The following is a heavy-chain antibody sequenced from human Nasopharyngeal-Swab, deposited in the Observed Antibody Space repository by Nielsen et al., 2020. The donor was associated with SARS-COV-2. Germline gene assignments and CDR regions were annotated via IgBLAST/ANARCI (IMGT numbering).Heavy chain of an antibody. D-gene: IGHD5-18*01. CDR1: GFTFSDYY. V-gene: IGHV3-11*04. Sequence: GESLKISCEAYGFTFSDYYMSWIRQAPGKGLEWVSYISSSGSTIYYADSVKGRFTISRDNAKNSLYLQMNSLRAEDTAVYYCARRGGYGTPVDYWGQGTLVTVSS. CDR3: ARRGGYGTPVDY. CDR2: ISSSGSTI. J-gene: IGHJ4*02.